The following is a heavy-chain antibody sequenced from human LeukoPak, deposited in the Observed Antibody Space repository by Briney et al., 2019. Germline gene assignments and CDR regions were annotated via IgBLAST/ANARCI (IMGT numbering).Heavy chain of an antibody. D-gene: IGHD4/OR15-4a*01. CDR2: MNPNSGNT. CDR1: RYTFTSYD. CDR3: ARKNYGSNRWFDP. Sequence: EASVTVSCKASRYTFTSYDINWVRQATGQGLEWMGWMNPNSGNTGYAQKFQGRVTMTRNTSISTAYMELSSLRSEDTAVYYCARKNYGSNRWFDPWGQGTLVTVSS. V-gene: IGHV1-8*01. J-gene: IGHJ5*02.